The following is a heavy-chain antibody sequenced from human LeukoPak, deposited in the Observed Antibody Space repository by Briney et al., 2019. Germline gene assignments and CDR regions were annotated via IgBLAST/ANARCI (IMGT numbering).Heavy chain of an antibody. J-gene: IGHJ5*02. D-gene: IGHD1-26*01. CDR3: ARHQGGSSTTHNWFDP. CDR2: IYHGDSDI. V-gene: IGHV5-51*01. CDR1: GYILPNYW. Sequence: GGSLRLSCTGSGYILPNYWIGWVRQMPGKGLEWVAIIYHGDSDIKYSPSVEGQLNISVDKSSNTASLQWHSLKASDTAMYYCARHQGGSSTTHNWFDPWGQGTLVTVSS.